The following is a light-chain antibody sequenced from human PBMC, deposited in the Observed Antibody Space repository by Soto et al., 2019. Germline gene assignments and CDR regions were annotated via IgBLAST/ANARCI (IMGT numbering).Light chain of an antibody. Sequence: EIVLTQSPGTMSLSPGERATLSCRASQTVSSNFLAWFQQKPGQAPRLVIHGASIRATGIPDRFSGSGSGTDFTLTISRLEPEDFAVYYCQQYGSSGTFGQGTKVDIK. CDR1: QTVSSNF. J-gene: IGKJ1*01. CDR2: GAS. V-gene: IGKV3-20*01. CDR3: QQYGSSGT.